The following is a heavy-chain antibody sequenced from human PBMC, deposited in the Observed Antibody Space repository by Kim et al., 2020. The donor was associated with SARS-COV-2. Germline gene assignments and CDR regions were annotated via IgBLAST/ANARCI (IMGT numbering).Heavy chain of an antibody. CDR2: NTGNR. CDR3: ARKNRGDI. J-gene: IGHJ3*02. Sequence: NTGNRGYAQKFQGRITMTTNTSLNTVYMDLSSLRSEDTAVYYCARKNRGDIWGQGTMVTVSS. V-gene: IGHV1-8*01.